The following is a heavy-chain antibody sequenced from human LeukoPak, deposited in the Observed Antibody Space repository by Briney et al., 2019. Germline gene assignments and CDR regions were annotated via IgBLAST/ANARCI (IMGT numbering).Heavy chain of an antibody. V-gene: IGHV3-74*01. J-gene: IGHJ3*02. CDR1: GFTFSSYW. CDR2: INSDGSST. Sequence: PGGSLRLSCAASGFTFSSYWMHWVRHAPGKGLVWVSRINSDGSSTSYADSVKGRFTISRDNAKNTLYLQMNSLRAEDTAVYYCAKDPSLGDAFDIWGQGTMVTVSS. CDR3: AKDPSLGDAFDI. D-gene: IGHD1-26*01.